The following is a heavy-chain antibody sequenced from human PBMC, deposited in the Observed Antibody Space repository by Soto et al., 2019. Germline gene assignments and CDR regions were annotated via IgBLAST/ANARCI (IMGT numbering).Heavy chain of an antibody. V-gene: IGHV1-18*01. CDR1: GYSFTNYG. Sequence: QVQLVQSRAEVKKPGASVTVSCKTSGYSFTNYGVSWARQAPGQGLEWMGWISAYNGDAAYAQIFQGRVTMTADTPTGTAYMEVRSLRSDDTAVYYCARVNGYCTMTSCFDYWGQGTLVTVSS. D-gene: IGHD2-2*03. CDR2: ISAYNGDA. CDR3: ARVNGYCTMTSCFDY. J-gene: IGHJ4*02.